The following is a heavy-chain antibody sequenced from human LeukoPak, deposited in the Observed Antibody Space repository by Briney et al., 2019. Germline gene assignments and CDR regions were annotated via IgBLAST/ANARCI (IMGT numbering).Heavy chain of an antibody. J-gene: IGHJ3*02. CDR2: IYYSGST. V-gene: IGHV4-39*07. CDR1: GDSISSSTYY. CDR3: ARDGKRYCSSTSCYAASDAFDI. Sequence: SETLSLTCSVSGDSISSSTYYWGWIRQPPGKGLEWIGSIYYSGSTYYNPSLKSRVTISIDTSKNQFSLKLSFVTAADTAVYYCARDGKRYCSSTSCYAASDAFDIWGQGTMVTVSS. D-gene: IGHD2-2*01.